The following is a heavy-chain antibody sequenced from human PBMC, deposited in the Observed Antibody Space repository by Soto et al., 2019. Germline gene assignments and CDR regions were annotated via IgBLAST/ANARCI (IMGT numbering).Heavy chain of an antibody. V-gene: IGHV3-23*01. Sequence: PGGSLRLSCAASGFTFSSYAMSWVRQAPGKGLEWVSAISGGGGSTYYADSVKGRFTISRDNSKNTLYLQMNSLRAEDTAVYYCAKDVGYCSSTSCFVDYWGQGTLVTSPQ. CDR3: AKDVGYCSSTSCFVDY. CDR1: GFTFSSYA. J-gene: IGHJ4*02. D-gene: IGHD2-2*01. CDR2: ISGGGGST.